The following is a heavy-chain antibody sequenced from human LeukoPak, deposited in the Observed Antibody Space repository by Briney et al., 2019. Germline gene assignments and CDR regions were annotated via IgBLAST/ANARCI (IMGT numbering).Heavy chain of an antibody. J-gene: IGHJ6*03. CDR1: GFTFSSYA. CDR2: ISGSGGST. Sequence: PGGSLRLSCAASGFTFSSYAMSWVRQAPGKGLEWVSAISGSGGSTYYADSVKGRFTISRDNSKNTLYLQMNSLRAEDTAVYYCAKDQTSSGHYPPEPSVDMDVWGKGTTVTVSS. D-gene: IGHD3-22*01. CDR3: AKDQTSSGHYPPEPSVDMDV. V-gene: IGHV3-23*01.